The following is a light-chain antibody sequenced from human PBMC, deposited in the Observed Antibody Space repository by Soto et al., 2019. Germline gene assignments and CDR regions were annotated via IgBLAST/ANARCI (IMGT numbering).Light chain of an antibody. CDR3: NSYSNSTTLYV. J-gene: IGLJ1*01. Sequence: QSALTQPASVSGSPGQSITISCTGTSRDVGGYNYVSWYQQRPGKAPKLMIYNVNNRPSGVSDRFSGSKSGNTASLTISGLQAEDEADYYCNSYSNSTTLYVFGTGTRSPS. CDR1: SRDVGGYNY. V-gene: IGLV2-14*01. CDR2: NVN.